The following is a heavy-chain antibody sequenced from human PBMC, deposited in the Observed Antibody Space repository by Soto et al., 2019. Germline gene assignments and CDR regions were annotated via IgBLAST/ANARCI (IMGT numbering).Heavy chain of an antibody. V-gene: IGHV1-69*06. D-gene: IGHD4-4*01. CDR2: IIPIFSTP. CDR1: GGTLDRHT. CDR3: ARGGLQAQGVQYNHYAMDV. J-gene: IGHJ6*02. Sequence: SVKVSCKASGGTLDRHTINWVRQAPGQGLEWMGGIIPIFSTPKYAQKFQGRVMLTADKSTSTAYMELSSLRYEDTAVYYCARGGLQAQGVQYNHYAMDVWGQGTTVTVSS.